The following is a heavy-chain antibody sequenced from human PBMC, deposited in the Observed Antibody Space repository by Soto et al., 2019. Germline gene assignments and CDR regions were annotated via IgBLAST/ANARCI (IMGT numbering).Heavy chain of an antibody. Sequence: QVQLVESGGGVVQPGRSLRLSCAASGFTFSSYAMHWVRQAPGKGLEWVAVRSYDGSNKYYADSVKGRFTISRDNSKNTLYLQMNSLRAEDTAVYYCARVRLYADYYYGMDVWGQGTTVTVSS. D-gene: IGHD2-8*01. CDR3: ARVRLYADYYYGMDV. V-gene: IGHV3-30-3*01. J-gene: IGHJ6*02. CDR1: GFTFSSYA. CDR2: RSYDGSNK.